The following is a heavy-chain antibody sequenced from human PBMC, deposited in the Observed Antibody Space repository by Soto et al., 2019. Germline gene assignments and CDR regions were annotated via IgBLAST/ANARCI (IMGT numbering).Heavy chain of an antibody. J-gene: IGHJ3*02. V-gene: IGHV5-51*01. Sequence: PVQSLKISCKGSGYSFTSYWIGWVRQMPGKGLEWMGIIYPGDSDTRYSPSFQGQVTISADKSISTAYLQWSSLKASDTAMYYCARRYCSSTSCPKYDAFDIWGQGTMVTVSS. CDR1: GYSFTSYW. D-gene: IGHD2-2*01. CDR2: IYPGDSDT. CDR3: ARRYCSSTSCPKYDAFDI.